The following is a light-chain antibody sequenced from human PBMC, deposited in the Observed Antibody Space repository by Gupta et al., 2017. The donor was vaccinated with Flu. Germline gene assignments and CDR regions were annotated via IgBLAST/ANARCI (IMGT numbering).Light chain of an antibody. CDR3: QTWGTGIHVV. CDR1: SGHSSYA. V-gene: IGLV4-69*01. J-gene: IGLJ2*01. Sequence: QLVLTQSPSASASLGASIKLTCTLSSGHSSYAIARHQQQPEKGPRYLMKVSSDGSHSKGDGIPDRFSGSSSGAERYLTISSLQSEDEADYYCQTWGTGIHVVFGGGTKLTVL. CDR2: VSSDGSH.